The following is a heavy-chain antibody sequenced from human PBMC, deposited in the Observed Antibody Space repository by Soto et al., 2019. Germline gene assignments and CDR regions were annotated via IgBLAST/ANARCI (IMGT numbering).Heavy chain of an antibody. V-gene: IGHV3-53*04. CDR2: IYSGGYT. CDR3: ARVYGDYGGFFEY. J-gene: IGHJ4*02. D-gene: IGHD4-17*01. CDR1: GFIVNSNY. Sequence: GGSLILSCAASGFIVNSNYMSWVRQVPGKRLEWVSVIYSGGYTHYADSVKGRFTISRHNIKNTLYLQMNSLRAEDTAVYYCARVYGDYGGFFEYWGQGTQVTVSS.